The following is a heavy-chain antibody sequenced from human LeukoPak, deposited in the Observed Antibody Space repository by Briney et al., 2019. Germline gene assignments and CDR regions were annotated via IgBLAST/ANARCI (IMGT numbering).Heavy chain of an antibody. J-gene: IGHJ4*02. CDR1: GYTFTSYG. CDR2: LSAYNGNT. CDR3: AREYSGYDPYFDY. Sequence: ASVKVSCKASGYTFTSYGISWVRQTPGQGLEWMGWLSAYNGNTNYAQKLQGRVTMTTDTFTSTAYMELRSLRSDDTAVYYCAREYSGYDPYFDYWGQGTLVTVSS. D-gene: IGHD5-12*01. V-gene: IGHV1-18*01.